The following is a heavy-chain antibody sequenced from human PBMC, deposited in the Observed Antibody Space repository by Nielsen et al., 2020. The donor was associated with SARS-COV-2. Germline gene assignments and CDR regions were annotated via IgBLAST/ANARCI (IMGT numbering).Heavy chain of an antibody. Sequence: SETLSLTCAVSGGSISSGYYWGWIRQPPGKGLEWIGSIYHSGSTYYNPSLKSRVTMSVDTSKNQFSLRLSSVTAADTAVYYCASRFFLDYWGQGTLVTVSS. J-gene: IGHJ4*02. D-gene: IGHD3-3*01. CDR2: IYHSGST. CDR1: GGSISSGYY. V-gene: IGHV4-38-2*01. CDR3: ASRFFLDY.